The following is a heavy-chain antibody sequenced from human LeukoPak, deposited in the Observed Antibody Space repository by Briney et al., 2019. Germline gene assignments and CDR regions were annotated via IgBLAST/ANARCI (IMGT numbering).Heavy chain of an antibody. V-gene: IGHV3-23*01. CDR3: AKDLNYGDGRWEFDT. CDR1: GLTFGGLT. CDR2: ILADRGAAKK. J-gene: IGHJ5*02. Sequence: GGSLRLSCAASGLTFGGLTMAWVRQTPGKGLECLSGILADRGAAKKYYADSVKGRFTIYRDNSKHTLYLEMNKMRADDTAVYFCAKDLNYGDGRWEFDTWGQGTLVTV. D-gene: IGHD4-17*01.